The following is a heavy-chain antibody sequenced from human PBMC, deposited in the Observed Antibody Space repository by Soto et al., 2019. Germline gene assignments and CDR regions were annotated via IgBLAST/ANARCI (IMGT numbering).Heavy chain of an antibody. CDR1: GYTFTSYG. CDR2: ISAYNGNT. J-gene: IGHJ6*03. Sequence: GASVKVSCKASGYTFTSYGISWVRQAPGQGLEWMGWISAYNGNTNYAQKLQGRVTMTTDSSTSTAYMELRSLRSDDTAVYYCARVYYDFWSGSSYYYYYYYMDVWGKGTTVTAP. CDR3: ARVYYDFWSGSSYYYYYYYMDV. V-gene: IGHV1-18*01. D-gene: IGHD3-3*01.